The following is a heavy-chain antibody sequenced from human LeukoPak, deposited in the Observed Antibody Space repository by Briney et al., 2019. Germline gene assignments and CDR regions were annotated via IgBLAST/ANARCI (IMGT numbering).Heavy chain of an antibody. Sequence: GGSLRLSCAASGFTFSSYGLTWVRQAPGKGLEWVSAINGGGGSTYYADSVKGRFTISRDNSKNTLYLQMNSLRAEDTAVYYCAKAPGGIVGYWGQGTLVTVSS. CDR1: GFTFSSYG. CDR3: AKAPGGIVGY. V-gene: IGHV3-23*01. J-gene: IGHJ4*02. CDR2: INGGGGST. D-gene: IGHD3-16*01.